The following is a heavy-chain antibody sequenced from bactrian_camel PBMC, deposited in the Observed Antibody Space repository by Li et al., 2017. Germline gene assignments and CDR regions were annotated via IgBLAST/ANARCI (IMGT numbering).Heavy chain of an antibody. CDR2: ISTDGSTT. J-gene: IGHJ4*01. D-gene: IGHD7*01. V-gene: IGHV3S1*01. Sequence: VQLVESGGGSAQAGGSLTLSCTASGMTYSSYCMAWFRQSPGKGREGVAAISTDGSTTYYGDSVKGRFTISRDNTKNTLYLRMNSLKPEDTAMYYCAVDLRISGGCSAHTPPVLGNRGQGTQVTVS. CDR3: AVDLRISGGCSAHTPPVLGN. CDR1: GMTYSSYC.